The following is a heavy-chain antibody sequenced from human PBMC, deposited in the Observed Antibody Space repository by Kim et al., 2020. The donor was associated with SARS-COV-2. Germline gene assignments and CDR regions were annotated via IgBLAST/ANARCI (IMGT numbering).Heavy chain of an antibody. J-gene: IGHJ4*02. D-gene: IGHD1-26*01. V-gene: IGHV5-51*01. Sequence: SPSFQGQVTISADKSISTGYLQWSSLKASDTAMYYCARSSEVGATTPFDYWGQGTLVTVSS. CDR3: ARSSEVGATTPFDY.